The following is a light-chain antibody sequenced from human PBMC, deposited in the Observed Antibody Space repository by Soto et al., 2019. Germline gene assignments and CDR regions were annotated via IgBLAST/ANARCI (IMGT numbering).Light chain of an antibody. CDR1: QSISSY. CDR2: AAS. V-gene: IGKV1-39*01. CDR3: QQSYSTFTWT. J-gene: IGKJ1*01. Sequence: DIQMTQSPSSLSASVGDRVTITCRASQSISSYLNWYQQKPGKAPKLLIYAASSLQSGVPSRFSGSGSGTYFTLSISSLQPEDFATYYCQQSYSTFTWTFGQGNKVEIK.